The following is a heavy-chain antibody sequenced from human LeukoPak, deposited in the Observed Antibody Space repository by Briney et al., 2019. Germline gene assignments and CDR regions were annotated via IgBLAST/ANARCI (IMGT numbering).Heavy chain of an antibody. Sequence: PGGSLRLSCAASGFTFSSYAMSWVRQAPGKGLEWVSAISGSCGSTYYADSVKGRFTISRDNSKNTLYLQMNSLRAEDTAVYYCAKVSGLAARSKRNTLNWFDPWGRGTLVTVSS. J-gene: IGHJ5*02. V-gene: IGHV3-23*01. CDR2: ISGSCGST. CDR1: GFTFSSYA. CDR3: AKVSGLAARSKRNTLNWFDP. D-gene: IGHD6-6*01.